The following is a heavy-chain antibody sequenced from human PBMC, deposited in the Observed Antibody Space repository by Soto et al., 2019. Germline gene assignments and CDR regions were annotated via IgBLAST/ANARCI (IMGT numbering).Heavy chain of an antibody. CDR1: GFRLSDYG. CDR2: IWYDGSNK. V-gene: IGHV3-33*01. Sequence: QVQLVQSGGGVXQXXXSLRLSCAVSGFRLSDYGMHWVRQAPGKGLEWVAVIWYDGSNKYYADSVKGRFTISRDNSQNMLYLQMNSLRAEDTAVYFCASERGSSYFDYWGQGTLVTVSS. D-gene: IGHD6-6*01. J-gene: IGHJ4*02. CDR3: ASERGSSYFDY.